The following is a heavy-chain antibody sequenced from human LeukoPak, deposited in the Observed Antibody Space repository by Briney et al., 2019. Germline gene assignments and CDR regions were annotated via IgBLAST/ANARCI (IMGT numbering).Heavy chain of an antibody. CDR3: ARDRVAFLEWLLSY. V-gene: IGHV3-30-3*01. CDR2: ISYDGSNK. D-gene: IGHD3-3*02. Sequence: GRSLRLFCAASGFTFSSYAMHWVRQAPGKGLEWVAVISYDGSNKYYADSVKGRFTISRDNSKNTLYLQMNSLRAEDTAVYYCARDRVAFLEWLLSYWGQGTLVTVSS. J-gene: IGHJ4*02. CDR1: GFTFSSYA.